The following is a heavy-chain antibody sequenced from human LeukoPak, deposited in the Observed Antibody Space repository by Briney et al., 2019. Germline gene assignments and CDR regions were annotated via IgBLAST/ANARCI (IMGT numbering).Heavy chain of an antibody. J-gene: IGHJ4*02. CDR1: GFTFSSYG. V-gene: IGHV3-33*01. Sequence: GRSLRLSCAASGFTFSSYGMHWVRQAPGKGLELVAVIWYDGSNKYYADSVKGRFTISRDNSKNTLYLQMNSLRAEDTAVYYCARGRYSSSSGLLYWGQGTLVTVSS. CDR2: IWYDGSNK. CDR3: ARGRYSSSSGLLY. D-gene: IGHD6-6*01.